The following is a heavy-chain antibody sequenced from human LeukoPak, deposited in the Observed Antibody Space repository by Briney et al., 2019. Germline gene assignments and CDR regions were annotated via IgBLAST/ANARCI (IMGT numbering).Heavy chain of an antibody. CDR3: AREGAYSSGWYDSWSYFDY. D-gene: IGHD6-19*01. Sequence: SQTLSLACAISGDSVSSNSAAWNWIRQSPSRGLEWLGRTHYRSKWYNDYAVSVKGRITINPDTSKNQFSLQLNSVTPEDTAVYYCAREGAYSSGWYDSWSYFDYWGQGTLVTVSS. V-gene: IGHV6-1*01. CDR2: THYRSKWYN. J-gene: IGHJ4*02. CDR1: GDSVSSNSAA.